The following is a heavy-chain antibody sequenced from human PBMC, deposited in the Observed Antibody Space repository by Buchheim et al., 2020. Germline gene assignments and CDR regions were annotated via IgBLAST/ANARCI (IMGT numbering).Heavy chain of an antibody. V-gene: IGHV3-30*18. CDR2: ISYDGSNK. CDR3: AKNWDYYDSSGDDY. D-gene: IGHD3-22*01. Sequence: QVQLVESGGGVVQPGRSLRLSCAASGFTFSSYCMHWVRQAPGKGLEWVAVISYDGSNKYYADSVKGRFTISRDNSKNTLYLQMNRLRPEDTAVYYCAKNWDYYDSSGDDYWGQRNL. CDR1: GFTFSSYC. J-gene: IGHJ4*02.